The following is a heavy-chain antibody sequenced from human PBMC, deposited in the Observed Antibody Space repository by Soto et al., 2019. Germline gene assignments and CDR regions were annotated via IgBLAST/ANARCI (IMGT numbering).Heavy chain of an antibody. V-gene: IGHV1-8*01. J-gene: IGHJ5*02. CDR1: GYTFTSYD. CDR2: MNPNSGNT. D-gene: IGHD3-10*01. CDR3: AREKRVRGFYNWFDP. Sequence: ASVKVSCKASGYTFTSYDINWVRQATGQGLEWMGWMNPNSGNTGYAQKFQGRVTMTRNTSISTAYMELSSLRSEDTAVYYCAREKRVRGFYNWFDPWGQGTLVTVSS.